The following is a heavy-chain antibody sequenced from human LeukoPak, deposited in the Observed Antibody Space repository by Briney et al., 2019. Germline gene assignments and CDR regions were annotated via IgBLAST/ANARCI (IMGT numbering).Heavy chain of an antibody. J-gene: IGHJ4*02. CDR3: ASTYYYASGTYHRPFDY. CDR2: SYYSGSA. Sequence: PSETLSLTCTVFGVSIRSYYWSWIRQPPGKGLEWIGYSYYSGSANYNPSLKSRVTISVDTSKNQFSLKLTSVTAADTAVYYCASTYYYASGTYHRPFDYWGQGTLVTVSS. CDR1: GVSIRSYY. V-gene: IGHV4-59*08. D-gene: IGHD3-10*01.